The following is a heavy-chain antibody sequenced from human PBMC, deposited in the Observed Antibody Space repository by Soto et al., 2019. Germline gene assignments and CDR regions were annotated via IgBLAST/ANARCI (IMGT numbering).Heavy chain of an antibody. Sequence: SETLSLTCTVSGGSIRDYYWSWIRQPAGKGLEWIGRIYDTGSVNYNPSLKSRVTISVDIPQNQLSLILSPVTAADTAVYYCARVQRYSGSFRWFGTWGKGTLVTVPS. D-gene: IGHD5-12*01. J-gene: IGHJ5*02. V-gene: IGHV4-4*07. CDR3: ARVQRYSGSFRWFGT. CDR2: IYDTGSV. CDR1: GGSIRDYY.